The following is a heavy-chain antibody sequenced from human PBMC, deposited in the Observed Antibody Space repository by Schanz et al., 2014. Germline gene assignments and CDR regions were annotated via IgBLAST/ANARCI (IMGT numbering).Heavy chain of an antibody. CDR1: GYSFTTYG. CDR2: ISAFDDKT. V-gene: IGHV1-18*01. Sequence: QVQLVQSAPEVKKPGASVKVSCKASGYSFTTYGLNWVRQAPGQGPEWMGWISAFDDKTDYAQNFQGRLIMTTDTSTTIVYMELRGLRSDDTAVYYCARETTIITGGAFDVWGQGTMVTVSS. CDR3: ARETTIITGGAFDV. J-gene: IGHJ3*01. D-gene: IGHD3-9*01.